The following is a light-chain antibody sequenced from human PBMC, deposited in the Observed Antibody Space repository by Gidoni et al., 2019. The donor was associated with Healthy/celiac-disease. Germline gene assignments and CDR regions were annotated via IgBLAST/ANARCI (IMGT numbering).Light chain of an antibody. CDR2: AAS. J-gene: IGKJ2*01. Sequence: MGLTQSPGTLSLSPRERATLSCMASQSVSSKYLAWYRQKPGQAPRLLIYAASPRAAGIPYRFRGSGSWTDFSPTISRLDPEDFAVYYCQQYGSSPYTFXQXTKVXIK. V-gene: IGKV3-20*01. CDR3: QQYGSSPYT. CDR1: QSVSSKY.